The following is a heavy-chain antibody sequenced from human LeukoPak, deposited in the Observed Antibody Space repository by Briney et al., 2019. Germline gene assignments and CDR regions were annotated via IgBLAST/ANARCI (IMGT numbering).Heavy chain of an antibody. CDR3: AKHLTYYYDSSGKREYFQH. J-gene: IGHJ1*01. V-gene: IGHV3-23*01. D-gene: IGHD3-22*01. CDR1: GFTFSSYA. Sequence: PGASLRLSCAASGFTFSSYAMSWVRQAPGKGLEWVSAISGSGGSTYYADSAKGRFTISRDNSKNTLYLQMNSLRAEDTAVYYCAKHLTYYYDSSGKREYFQHWGQGTLVTVSS. CDR2: ISGSGGST.